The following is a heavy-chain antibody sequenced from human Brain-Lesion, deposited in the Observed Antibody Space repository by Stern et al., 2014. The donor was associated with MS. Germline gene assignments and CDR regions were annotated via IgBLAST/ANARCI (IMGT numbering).Heavy chain of an antibody. CDR1: GFTVSNYY. CDR3: ARDRVTTVTTYYFDS. D-gene: IGHD4-17*01. CDR2: IYTSGKT. J-gene: IGHJ4*02. Sequence: EMQLVESGGGLVQPGGSLRLSCAASGFTVSNYYMSWVRQAPGKGLEWVSIIYTSGKTYYADSVRGRFVISRDKSKSTLYLQMDSLRPEDTAVYHCARDRVTTVTTYYFDSWGQGTRVTVSS. V-gene: IGHV3-66*02.